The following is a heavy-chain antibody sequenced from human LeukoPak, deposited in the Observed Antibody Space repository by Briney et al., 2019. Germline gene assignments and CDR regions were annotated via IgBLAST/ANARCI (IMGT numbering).Heavy chain of an antibody. J-gene: IGHJ4*02. CDR2: IKQDGSEK. CDR3: ARGGYYDILTRVFDS. CDR1: GFTFSSYW. Sequence: PGGSLRLSCAASGFTFSSYWMSWVRQAPGKGLEWVANIKQDGSEKYYVDSVKGRFTISRDNAKNSLYLQMNRLRAEDTAVYYCARGGYYDILTRVFDSWGQGTLVTVSS. D-gene: IGHD3-9*01. V-gene: IGHV3-7*01.